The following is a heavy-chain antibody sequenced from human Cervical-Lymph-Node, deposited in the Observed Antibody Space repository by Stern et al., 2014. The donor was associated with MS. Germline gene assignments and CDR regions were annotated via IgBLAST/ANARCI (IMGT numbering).Heavy chain of an antibody. CDR3: AHSRVKYCRGGTCYSSLFDY. V-gene: IGHV2-5*02. CDR2: IYWAADK. CDR1: GFSVATAGVG. J-gene: IGHJ4*02. Sequence: QVTLRESGPTLVKPTQTVTLTCTLSGFSVATAGVGVGWIRQPPGKALEWLGSIYWAADKLYSPSLKNSLTIIKDTSKNQVVLTMTNVDPVDTATYYCAHSRVKYCRGGTCYSSLFDYWGQGTLVTVSS. D-gene: IGHD2-15*01.